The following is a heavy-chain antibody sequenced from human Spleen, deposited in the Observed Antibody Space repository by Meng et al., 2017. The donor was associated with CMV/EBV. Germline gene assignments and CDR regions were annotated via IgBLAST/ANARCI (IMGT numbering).Heavy chain of an antibody. D-gene: IGHD1-1*01. CDR1: GGSVSSGSYY. Sequence: SETLSLTCTVSGGSVSSGSYYWSWLRQPPGKGLEWIGYISYMGSTNYNPSLKSRVTISVDTSKNQFSLKLSSVTAADTAVFYCARDILERNAFDMWGQGTMVTVSS. V-gene: IGHV4-61*01. CDR2: ISYMGST. J-gene: IGHJ3*02. CDR3: ARDILERNAFDM.